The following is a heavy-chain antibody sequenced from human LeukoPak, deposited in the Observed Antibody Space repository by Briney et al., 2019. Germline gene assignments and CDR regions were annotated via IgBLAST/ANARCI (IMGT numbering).Heavy chain of an antibody. CDR2: VHYSGTT. V-gene: IGHV4-59*01. CDR3: ARGSPVPDY. Sequence: SETLSLTCSVSGSSISSYYWSWIRQPPGKGLEWIGYVHYSGTTHYNPSLESRVTILVDTSKNQFSLKLTSVTAADTAVYYCARGSPVPDYWGQGTLVTVSS. J-gene: IGHJ4*02. CDR1: GSSISSYY. D-gene: IGHD3-10*01.